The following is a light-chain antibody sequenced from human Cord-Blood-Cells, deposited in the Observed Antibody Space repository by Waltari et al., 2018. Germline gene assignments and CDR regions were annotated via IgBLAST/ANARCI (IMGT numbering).Light chain of an antibody. CDR3: QQYGSSPRGYT. J-gene: IGKJ2*01. CDR1: QSVSSSY. CDR2: GAS. V-gene: IGKV3-20*01. Sequence: EIVLTQSPGTLSLSPGERATLSCRASQSVSSSYLAWYQQKPGQAPRLLIYGASSRATGIPYRFSGSGSGTDFTLTISRLEPEDVAVYYCQQYGSSPRGYTFGQGTKLEIK.